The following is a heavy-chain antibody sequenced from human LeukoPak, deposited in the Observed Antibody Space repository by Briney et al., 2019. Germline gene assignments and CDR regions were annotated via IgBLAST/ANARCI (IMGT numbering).Heavy chain of an antibody. CDR2: IKQDGSGK. CDR1: GFSFNTYW. J-gene: IGHJ6*03. D-gene: IGHD4-17*01. CDR3: ARVPYDYGDYGYYYYMDV. Sequence: GGSLKLSCVASGFSFNTYWMSWVRQAPGKGLEWVANIKQDGSGKYYVDSVKGRFTISRDNAKNSVYLQMNSLRAEDTAVYYCARVPYDYGDYGYYYYMDVWGKGTTVTVSS. V-gene: IGHV3-7*01.